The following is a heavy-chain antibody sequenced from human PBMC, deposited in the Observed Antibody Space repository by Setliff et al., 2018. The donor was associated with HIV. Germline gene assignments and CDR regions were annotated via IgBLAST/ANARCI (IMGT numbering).Heavy chain of an antibody. CDR1: NYSISSGYY. CDR3: ASGFYYDSSGYWPFDY. CDR2: MYHSGST. V-gene: IGHV4-38-2*01. D-gene: IGHD3-22*01. J-gene: IGHJ4*02. Sequence: TLSLTCAVSNYSISSGYYWGWIRQSPGKGLEWIGSMYHSGSTFQNPSLKSRVTISLDKSKNQFSLKLNSVTAADTAVYYCASGFYYDSSGYWPFDYWGQGTLVTVSS.